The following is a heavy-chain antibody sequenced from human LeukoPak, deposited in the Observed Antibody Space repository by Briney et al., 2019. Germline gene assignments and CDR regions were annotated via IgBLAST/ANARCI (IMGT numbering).Heavy chain of an antibody. CDR3: VKDPQGD. J-gene: IGHJ4*02. CDR1: GFTFSNNA. V-gene: IGHV3-23*01. Sequence: GGSLRLSCAASGFTFSNNAMSWVRQAPGKGLEWVSAISGSGGSTYYADSVKGRFSISRDNSKNTLYLQMNSLRAGDTAVYYCVKDPQGDWGQGTLVTVSS. CDR2: ISGSGGST. D-gene: IGHD3-16*01.